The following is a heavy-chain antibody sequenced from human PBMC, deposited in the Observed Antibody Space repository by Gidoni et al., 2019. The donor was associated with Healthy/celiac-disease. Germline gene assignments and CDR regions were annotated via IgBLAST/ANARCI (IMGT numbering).Heavy chain of an antibody. CDR3: ARGGGPYYDILTGYFGNWFDP. J-gene: IGHJ5*02. Sequence: QVQLVQSGAEVKKPGASVKVSCKASGYTFASYGISWVRQAPGQGLEWMGWSSPYNGNTNFAQKRQGRVTMTTDTSTSTAYMELRSLRSDDTAVYYCARGGGPYYDILTGYFGNWFDPWGQGTPVTVSS. V-gene: IGHV1-18*01. CDR2: SSPYNGNT. D-gene: IGHD3-9*01. CDR1: GYTFASYG.